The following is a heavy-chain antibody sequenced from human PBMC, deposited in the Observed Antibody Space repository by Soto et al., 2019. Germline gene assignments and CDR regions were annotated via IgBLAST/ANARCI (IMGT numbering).Heavy chain of an antibody. CDR2: MNPNSGNT. V-gene: IGHV1-8*01. CDR1: GYTFTSYD. D-gene: IGHD3-3*01. J-gene: IGHJ5*02. CDR3: DFWSGYHPKNWFDP. Sequence: GASVKVSCKASGYTFTSYDINWVRQATGQGLEWMGWMNPNSGNTGYAQKFQGRVTMTRNTSISTAYMELSSLRSEDTAVPYYDFWSGYHPKNWFDPWGQGTLVTVSS.